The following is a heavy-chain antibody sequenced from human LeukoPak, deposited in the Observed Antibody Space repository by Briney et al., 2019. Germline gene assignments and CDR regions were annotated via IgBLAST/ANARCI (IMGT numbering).Heavy chain of an antibody. V-gene: IGHV3-30-3*01. Sequence: GGSLRLSCAASGFTFSSYAMHWVRQAPGKGLEWVAVISYDGSNKYYADSVKGRFTISRDNARNSLDLQMNSLTPEDTAVYYCVRDGSRCGGGRCHSDWGQGTLVTVSS. CDR1: GFTFSSYA. CDR3: VRDGSRCGGGRCHSD. D-gene: IGHD2-15*01. CDR2: ISYDGSNK. J-gene: IGHJ4*02.